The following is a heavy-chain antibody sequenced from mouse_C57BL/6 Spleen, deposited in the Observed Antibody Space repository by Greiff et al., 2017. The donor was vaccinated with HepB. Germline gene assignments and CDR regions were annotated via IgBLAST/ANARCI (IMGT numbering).Heavy chain of an antibody. V-gene: IGHV14-4*01. CDR2: IDPENGDT. D-gene: IGHD2-5*01. Sequence: VHVKQSGAELVRPGASVKLSCTASGFNIKDDYMHWVKQRPEQGLEWIGWIDPENGDTEYASKFQGKATITADTSSNTAYLQLSSLTSEDTAVYYCTTDSNWGQGTLVTVSA. CDR3: TTDSN. J-gene: IGHJ3*01. CDR1: GFNIKDDY.